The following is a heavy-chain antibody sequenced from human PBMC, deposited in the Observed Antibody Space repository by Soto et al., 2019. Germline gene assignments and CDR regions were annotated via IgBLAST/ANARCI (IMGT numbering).Heavy chain of an antibody. CDR1: GFTFIKYA. CDR3: ERDYADIAVAGTPLLAH. CDR2: INAGNGNT. Sequence: QVQLVQSGAEVKKPGASVNVSCKASGFTFIKYAMHWVRQAPGQRPEWMGWINAGNGNTRYSQRWQGRVTITRDASACTVYMDLSSLRSEDTAVFYCERDYADIAVAGTPLLAHWGQGTLVTVSS. V-gene: IGHV1-3*01. D-gene: IGHD6-19*01. J-gene: IGHJ4*01.